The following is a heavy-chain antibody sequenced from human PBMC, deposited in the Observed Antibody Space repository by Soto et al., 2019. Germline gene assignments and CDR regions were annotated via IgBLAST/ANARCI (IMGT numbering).Heavy chain of an antibody. CDR3: AQSLMYYDFWSGQDYYGMDV. Sequence: QVQLVESGGGVVQPGRSLRLSCAASGFTFSSYGMHWVRQAPGKGLEWVAVIWYDGSNKYYADSVKGRFTISRDNSKNTLYLQMNSLRAEDTAVYYCAQSLMYYDFWSGQDYYGMDVWGQGTTVTVSS. V-gene: IGHV3-33*01. D-gene: IGHD3-3*01. CDR2: IWYDGSNK. J-gene: IGHJ6*02. CDR1: GFTFSSYG.